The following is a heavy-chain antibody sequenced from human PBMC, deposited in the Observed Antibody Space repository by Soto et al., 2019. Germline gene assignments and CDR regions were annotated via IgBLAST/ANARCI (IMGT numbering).Heavy chain of an antibody. V-gene: IGHV3-66*03. CDR2: IYTSGSI. CDR3: ARGGIAAADAFDI. Sequence: EMQLVESGGALIQPGGSLRLSCAVSGFSVGSNYMNWVRQAPGKGLEWVSVIYTSGSIFYADSVKGRFTISRDNSKNTLYLQMNSLRAEDTAVYYCARGGIAAADAFDIWGQGTMVTVSS. D-gene: IGHD6-13*01. CDR1: GFSVGSNY. J-gene: IGHJ3*02.